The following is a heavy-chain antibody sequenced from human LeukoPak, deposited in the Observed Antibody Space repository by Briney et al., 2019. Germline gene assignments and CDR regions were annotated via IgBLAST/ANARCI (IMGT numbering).Heavy chain of an antibody. Sequence: SETLSLTCTVSGGSISSSSYYWGWIRQPPGKGLEWIGSIYYSGSTYYNPSLKSRVTISVDTSKHQFSLKLSSVTAADTAVYYCARRVAYYYGSGSRYYFDYWGQGTLVTVSS. CDR2: IYYSGST. J-gene: IGHJ4*02. CDR1: GGSISSSSYY. D-gene: IGHD3-10*01. V-gene: IGHV4-39*01. CDR3: ARRVAYYYGSGSRYYFDY.